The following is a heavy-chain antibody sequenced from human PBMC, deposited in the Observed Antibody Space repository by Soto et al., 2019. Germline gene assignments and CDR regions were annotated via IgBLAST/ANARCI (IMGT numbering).Heavy chain of an antibody. CDR1: RGSITNNNYY. D-gene: IGHD6-6*01. CDR3: AALPRY. CDR2: MYNSGTT. V-gene: IGHV4-30-4*01. J-gene: IGHJ4*02. Sequence: PSGTLSLTCTFSRGSITNNNYYWSWIRQPPGKGLEWIGHMYNSGTTYSNPSLKGRVTISGDTSKNQFSLNLSSVTAADTAVYYCAALPRYWGQGTLVTVSS.